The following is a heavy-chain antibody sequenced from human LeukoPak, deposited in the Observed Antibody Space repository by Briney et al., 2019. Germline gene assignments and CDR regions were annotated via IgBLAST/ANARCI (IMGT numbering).Heavy chain of an antibody. D-gene: IGHD2/OR15-2a*01. J-gene: IGHJ4*02. CDR2: ISDIGSI. CDR1: GGSISSYY. V-gene: IGHV4-59*08. Sequence: SETLSLTCTVSGGSISSYYWSWIRQPPGRGLEWIAYISDIGSINYNPSLKSRATISLDTSKNQFSLKLSSVTAADTAVYYCAGHHPRNTVDFWGQGTLVTVSS. CDR3: AGHHPRNTVDF.